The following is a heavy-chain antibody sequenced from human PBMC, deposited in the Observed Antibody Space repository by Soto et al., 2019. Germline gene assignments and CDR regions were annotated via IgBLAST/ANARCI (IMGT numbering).Heavy chain of an antibody. CDR2: ISGSGGST. J-gene: IGHJ5*02. CDR1: GFTFSSYA. CDR3: AKVLAVVVVPAAIGWFDP. D-gene: IGHD2-2*01. Sequence: EVQLLESGGGLVQPGGSLRLSCAASGFTFSSYAMSWVRQAPGKGLEWVSAISGSGGSTYYADSVKGRFTISRDNSKNTLYLQMNSLRAEDTAVYYCAKVLAVVVVPAAIGWFDPWCQGTLVTVSS. V-gene: IGHV3-23*01.